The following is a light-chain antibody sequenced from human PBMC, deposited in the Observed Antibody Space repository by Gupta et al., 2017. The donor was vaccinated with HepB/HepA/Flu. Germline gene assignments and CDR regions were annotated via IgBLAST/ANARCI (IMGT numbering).Light chain of an antibody. V-gene: IGLV3-1*01. CDR1: KLGDKY. CDR3: QIWDSGTPAWV. Sequence: SYDLTQPPSVSVSPGQTASITCSGDKLGDKYVCWYQQKPGQSPVLVIYQDTKRPSGIPERFSGSNSGNTATLTISGTQAVDEADYYCQIWDSGTPAWVLGGGTKLTVL. J-gene: IGLJ2*01. CDR2: QDT.